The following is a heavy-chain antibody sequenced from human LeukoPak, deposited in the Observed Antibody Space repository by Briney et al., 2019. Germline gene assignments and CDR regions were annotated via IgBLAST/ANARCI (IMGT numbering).Heavy chain of an antibody. Sequence: GGSLRLSCAASGFTFSSNYMSWVRQAPGKGLEWVSVIYSGGSTYYADSVKGRFTISRDNSKNTLYLQMNSLRAEDTAVYYCARVYYDFWGGYCPYYFDYWGQGTLVTVSS. V-gene: IGHV3-53*01. D-gene: IGHD3-3*01. CDR1: GFTFSSNY. CDR2: IYSGGST. CDR3: ARVYYDFWGGYCPYYFDY. J-gene: IGHJ4*02.